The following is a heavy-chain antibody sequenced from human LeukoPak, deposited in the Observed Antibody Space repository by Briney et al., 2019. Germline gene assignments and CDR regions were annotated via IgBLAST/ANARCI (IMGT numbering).Heavy chain of an antibody. CDR2: VHYSGST. CDR3: ARLRYQNYYYYMDV. V-gene: IGHV4-59*01. D-gene: IGHD3-9*01. CDR1: GGSISSYY. Sequence: SETLSLTCTVSGGSISSYYWSWIRQPPGKGLEWIGYVHYSGSTNYNPSLKSRVTISVDTSKNQFSLKLSSVTAADTAVYYCARLRYQNYYYYMDVWGKGTTVTISS. J-gene: IGHJ6*03.